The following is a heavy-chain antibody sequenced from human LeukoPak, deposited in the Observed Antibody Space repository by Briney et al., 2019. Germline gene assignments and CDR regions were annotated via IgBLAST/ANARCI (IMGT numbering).Heavy chain of an antibody. CDR1: GYSISSGYY. CDR3: VSGVRGVEGFRPGAFDI. D-gene: IGHD3-10*01. CDR2: IYHSGST. Sequence: PSETLSLTCTVSGYSISSGYYWGWIRQPPGKGLEWIGSIYHSGSTYYNPSLKSRVTISVDTSKNQFSLKMSSVTAADTAVYYCVSGVRGVEGFRPGAFDIWGQGTMVTVSS. J-gene: IGHJ3*02. V-gene: IGHV4-38-2*02.